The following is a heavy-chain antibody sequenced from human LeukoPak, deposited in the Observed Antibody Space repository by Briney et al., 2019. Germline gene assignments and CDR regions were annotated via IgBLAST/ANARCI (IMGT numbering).Heavy chain of an antibody. CDR3: ARGKRRFDY. CDR2: ISGSGSSM. Sequence: GGSLRLSCAASGFSFSESYMSWIRQTPGRGLEWVAYISGSGSSMYYADAVKGRFTISRDNARNSLYLYMSSLRADDTAVFYCARGKRRFDYWSQGTLVTVSS. V-gene: IGHV3-11*01. CDR1: GFSFSESY. J-gene: IGHJ4*02.